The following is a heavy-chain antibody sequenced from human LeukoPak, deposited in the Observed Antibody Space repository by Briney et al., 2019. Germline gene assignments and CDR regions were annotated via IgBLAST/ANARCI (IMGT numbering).Heavy chain of an antibody. CDR1: GFTFSTYA. D-gene: IGHD3-16*01. J-gene: IGHJ4*02. Sequence: PGGSLRLSCAASGFTFSTYAMSWVRQAPGKGLEWVSLMSGNGGRTNYADSVKGRFTIFRDTSRNTVYLQMNSLRADDTAVYYCAKSIMGTEGLFDYWGQGTLVTVSS. CDR2: MSGNGGRT. V-gene: IGHV3-23*01. CDR3: AKSIMGTEGLFDY.